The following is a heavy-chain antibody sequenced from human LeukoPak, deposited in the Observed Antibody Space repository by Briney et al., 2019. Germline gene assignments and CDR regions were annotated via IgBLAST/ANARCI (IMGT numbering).Heavy chain of an antibody. CDR1: GGTFSSYA. CDR3: AREGFSGGSCDY. D-gene: IGHD2-15*01. J-gene: IGHJ4*02. Sequence: AAVNFSCKASGGTFSSYAISWVRQAPGQGLEWMGGIIPIFGTANYAQKFQGRVTITADESTSTAYMELSSLRSEDTAVYYCAREGFSGGSCDYWGQGTMVADSS. CDR2: IIPIFGTA. V-gene: IGHV1-69*13.